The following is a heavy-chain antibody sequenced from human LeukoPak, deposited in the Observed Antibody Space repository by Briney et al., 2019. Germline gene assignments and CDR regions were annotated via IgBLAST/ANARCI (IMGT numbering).Heavy chain of an antibody. Sequence: GGSLRLSCAASGFTFSASWMHWVSQGPGKGLMWVSRMNRDGSVTTYADPVKGRFTISRDNAKNTLYLQMNSLRVEDTAVYYCARGVNGDSDFWGQGTLVTVSS. V-gene: IGHV3-74*01. CDR3: ARGVNGDSDF. CDR1: GFTFSASW. J-gene: IGHJ4*02. CDR2: MNRDGSVT. D-gene: IGHD4-17*01.